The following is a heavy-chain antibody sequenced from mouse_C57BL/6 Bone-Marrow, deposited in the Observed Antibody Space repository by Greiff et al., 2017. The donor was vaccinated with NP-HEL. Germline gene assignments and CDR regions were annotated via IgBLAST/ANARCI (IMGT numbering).Heavy chain of an antibody. CDR1: GFTFSDYY. Sequence: LMESGGGLVQPGGSLKLSCAASGFTFSDYYMYWVRQTPEKRLEWVAYICNGGGSTYYPDTVKGRFTISRDNAKNTLYLQMSRLKSEDTAMYYCARHRGSNYFDYWGQGTTLTVSS. V-gene: IGHV5-12*01. CDR2: ICNGGGST. CDR3: ARHRGSNYFDY. J-gene: IGHJ2*01.